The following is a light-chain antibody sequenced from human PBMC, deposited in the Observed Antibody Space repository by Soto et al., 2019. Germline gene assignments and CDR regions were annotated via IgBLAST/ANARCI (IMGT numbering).Light chain of an antibody. CDR2: DVS. CDR1: QSVSSNY. Sequence: EIVLTQSPGTLSLSPGERATLSCRSSQSVSSNYLAWYQQKPDQAPRLVIYDVSGRATGIPDRFSGSGPGTDFTLTISRLEPEDFAVYYCQQYGSSPTFGQGTKVEIK. CDR3: QQYGSSPT. J-gene: IGKJ1*01. V-gene: IGKV3-20*01.